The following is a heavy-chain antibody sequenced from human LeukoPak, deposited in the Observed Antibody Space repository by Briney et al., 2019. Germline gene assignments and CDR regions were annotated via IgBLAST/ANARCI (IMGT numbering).Heavy chain of an antibody. D-gene: IGHD1-14*01. Sequence: GGSLRLSCAASGFTVSSNYMSWVRQAPGKGLEWVSVIYSGGSTHYADSVKGRFTISRDNSKNTLYLQMNSLRPEDTAVYYCAGANRNHWFDPWGQGTMVTVSS. J-gene: IGHJ5*02. CDR2: IYSGGST. CDR3: AGANRNHWFDP. V-gene: IGHV3-66*02. CDR1: GFTVSSNY.